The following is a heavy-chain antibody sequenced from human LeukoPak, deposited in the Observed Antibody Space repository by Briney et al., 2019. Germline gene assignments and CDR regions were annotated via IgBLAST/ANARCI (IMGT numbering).Heavy chain of an antibody. J-gene: IGHJ4*02. CDR3: GRQGYTASYYFLDF. V-gene: IGHV4-4*07. CDR2: IYTTGAT. CDR1: SGSIKSYY. D-gene: IGHD1-26*01. Sequence: PSETLSLTCTVSSGSIKSYYWGWVRQPPGKGLEWISRIYTTGATQYNPSLKSRVPMSIDTSTNQFSLNLTSMTAADTAVYYCGRQGYTASYYFLDFWSQGTLVAVS.